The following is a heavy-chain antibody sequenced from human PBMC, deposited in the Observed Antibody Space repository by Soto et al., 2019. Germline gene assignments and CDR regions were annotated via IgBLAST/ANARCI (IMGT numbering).Heavy chain of an antibody. D-gene: IGHD6-19*01. V-gene: IGHV3-64*01. CDR1: GFTFSGYS. J-gene: IGHJ4*02. Sequence: EVQLVESGGGLVQPGGSLRLSCAASGFTFSGYSMFWVRQAPGKGLEYVSAINTNGVNTFYAKSVKGRFTISRDNSKNTMYIPMGSLRDEDMAVYSCARGRVKDRSGWANYFDYWGQGTLVTVSS. CDR3: ARGRVKDRSGWANYFDY. CDR2: INTNGVNT.